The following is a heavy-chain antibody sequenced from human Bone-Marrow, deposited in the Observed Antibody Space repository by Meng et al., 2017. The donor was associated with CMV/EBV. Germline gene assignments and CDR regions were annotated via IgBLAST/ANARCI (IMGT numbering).Heavy chain of an antibody. V-gene: IGHV3-20*04. CDR2: INWNGGST. D-gene: IGHD4-23*01. Sequence: GESLKISCAASGFTFDDYGMSWVRQAPGKGLEWVSGINWNGGSTGYADSVKGRFTISRDNAKNSLYLQMNSLGAEDTAVYYCARDAATVGTHPPDYWGQGTLVTFSS. J-gene: IGHJ4*02. CDR3: ARDAATVGTHPPDY. CDR1: GFTFDDYG.